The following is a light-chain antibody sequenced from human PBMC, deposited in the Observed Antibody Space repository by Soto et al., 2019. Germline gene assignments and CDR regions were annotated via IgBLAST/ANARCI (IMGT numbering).Light chain of an antibody. V-gene: IGKV1-5*01. CDR1: QSISRW. J-gene: IGKJ4*01. CDR3: QQDNSHHT. CDR2: DAS. Sequence: DIPMTQSPSTLSASVGDRVTITCRASQSISRWLAWYQQKPGKATKLLIFDASTVETGVPSRFSGSGSGTEFTLTSSILQDDYCTSYCCQQDNSHHTFGEGTKVDIK.